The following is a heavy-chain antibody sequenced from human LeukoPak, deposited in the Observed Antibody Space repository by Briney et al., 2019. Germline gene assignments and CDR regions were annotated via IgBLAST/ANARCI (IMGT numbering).Heavy chain of an antibody. CDR1: GGSFSGYY. CDR2: INHSGST. Sequence: SETLSLTCAVYGGSFSGYYWSWIRQPPGKGLEWIGEINHSGSTNYNPSLKSRVTISVDTSKNQFSLKLSSVTAADTAVYYCARTKSSGWYRFGAFDIWGQGTMVTVSS. D-gene: IGHD6-19*01. J-gene: IGHJ3*02. V-gene: IGHV4-34*01. CDR3: ARTKSSGWYRFGAFDI.